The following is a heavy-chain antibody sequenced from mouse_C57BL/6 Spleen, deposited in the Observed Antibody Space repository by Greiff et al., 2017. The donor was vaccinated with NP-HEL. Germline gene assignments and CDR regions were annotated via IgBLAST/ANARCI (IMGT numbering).Heavy chain of an antibody. CDR2: IRNKANGYTT. CDR3: ARYKLYFDY. CDR1: GFTFTDYY. Sequence: EVQLQESGGGLVQPGGSLSLSCAASGFTFTDYYMSWVRQPPGKALELLGFIRNKANGYTTEYSASVKGRFTISRDNSQSILYLQMNALRAEDSATYYCARYKLYFDYWGQGTTLTVSS. J-gene: IGHJ2*01. D-gene: IGHD4-1*01. V-gene: IGHV7-3*01.